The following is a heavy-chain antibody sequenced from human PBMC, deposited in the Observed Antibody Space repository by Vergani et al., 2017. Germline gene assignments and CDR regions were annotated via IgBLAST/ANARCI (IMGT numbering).Heavy chain of an antibody. J-gene: IGHJ1*01. D-gene: IGHD6-13*01. Sequence: QVQLVQSGAEVKKPGASVKVSCKASGYTFTGYYMHWVRRAPGQGLEWMGWINPNSGGTNYAQKFQGRVTMTRDTSISTAYMELSRLRSDDTAVYYCARVMGERGRSSSWYPAEYFQHWGQGTLVTVSS. V-gene: IGHV1-2*02. CDR1: GYTFTGYY. CDR2: INPNSGGT. CDR3: ARVMGERGRSSSWYPAEYFQH.